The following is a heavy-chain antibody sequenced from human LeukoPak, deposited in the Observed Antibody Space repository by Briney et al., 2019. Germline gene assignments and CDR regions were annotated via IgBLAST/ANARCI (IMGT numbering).Heavy chain of an antibody. CDR3: ARASSGWYYYYYYMDV. CDR2: IIPIFGTA. V-gene: IGHV1-69*06. Sequence: GSSAKVSCKASGGTFSSYAISWVRQAPGQGLEWMGGIIPIFGTANYAQKFQGRVTITADKSTSTAYMELSSLRSEDTAVYYCARASSGWYYYYYYMDVWGKGTTVTVSS. D-gene: IGHD6-19*01. CDR1: GGTFSSYA. J-gene: IGHJ6*03.